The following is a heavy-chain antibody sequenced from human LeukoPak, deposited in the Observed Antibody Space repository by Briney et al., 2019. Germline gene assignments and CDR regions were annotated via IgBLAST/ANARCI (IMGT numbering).Heavy chain of an antibody. J-gene: IGHJ5*02. CDR1: GFTFSTYW. CDR3: ARDIGNYGLNWFDP. D-gene: IGHD3-10*01. V-gene: IGHV3-7*05. Sequence: GGSLRLSCAASGFTFSTYWMSWVRQAPGKGLEWVANIKQDGSNKYYVDSVKGRFTISRDNAKNSLYLQMDTLRAEDTAVYYCARDIGNYGLNWFDPWGQGTLVTASS. CDR2: IKQDGSNK.